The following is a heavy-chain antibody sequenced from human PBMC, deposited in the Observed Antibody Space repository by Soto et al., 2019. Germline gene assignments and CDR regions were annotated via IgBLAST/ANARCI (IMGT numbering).Heavy chain of an antibody. V-gene: IGHV3-21*01. J-gene: IGHJ3*02. Sequence: EVQLVESGGGLVQPGGSLRLSCAASGFTFSSYSMNWVRQAPGKGLEWVSSISSSSSYIYYADSVKGRFTISRDNAKNSLYLQMNSLRAEDTAVYYCATKYRYFDWLLYSGAFDIWGQGTMVTVSS. D-gene: IGHD3-9*01. CDR3: ATKYRYFDWLLYSGAFDI. CDR2: ISSSSSYI. CDR1: GFTFSSYS.